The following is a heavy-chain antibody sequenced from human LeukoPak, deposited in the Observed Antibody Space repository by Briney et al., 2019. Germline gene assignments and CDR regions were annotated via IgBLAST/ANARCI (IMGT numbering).Heavy chain of an antibody. V-gene: IGHV1-18*01. CDR2: ISAYNGST. Sequence: GASVKVSCKASGYTFTSYGISWVRQAPGQGLEWMGWISAYNGSTNYAQKLQGRVTMTTDTSTSTAYMELRSLRSDDTAVYYCARSFRYPYCSSTSCSPFDYWGQGTLVTVSS. CDR1: GYTFTSYG. D-gene: IGHD2-2*01. CDR3: ARSFRYPYCSSTSCSPFDY. J-gene: IGHJ4*02.